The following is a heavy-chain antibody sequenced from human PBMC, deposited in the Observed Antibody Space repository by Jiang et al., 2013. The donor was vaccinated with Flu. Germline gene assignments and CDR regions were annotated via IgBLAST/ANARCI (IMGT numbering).Heavy chain of an antibody. CDR3: ARDEGITMVRGVIITGSLFDY. Sequence: LTCTVSGDSFRSGVYFWNWIRQPAGKGLEWIGRIYTSGSTNYNPSLKSRVTISVGTSKNQFSLKLSSVTAADTAVYYCARDEGITMVRGVIITGSLFDYWGQGTLVTVSS. J-gene: IGHJ4*02. CDR2: IYTSGST. V-gene: IGHV4-61*02. D-gene: IGHD3-10*01. CDR1: GDSFRSGVYF.